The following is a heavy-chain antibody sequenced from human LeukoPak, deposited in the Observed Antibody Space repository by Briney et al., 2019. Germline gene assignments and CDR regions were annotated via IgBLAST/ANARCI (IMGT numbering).Heavy chain of an antibody. D-gene: IGHD2-8*01. V-gene: IGHV3-30*18. J-gene: IGHJ4*02. CDR2: ISYDGSNK. Sequence: PGGSLRLSCAASGFTFSSYGMHWVRQAPGKGLGWVAVISYDGSNKYYADSVKGRFTISRDNSKNTLYLQMNSLRAEDTAVYYCAKDRGYCTNGVCYRFDYWGQGTLVTVSS. CDR1: GFTFSSYG. CDR3: AKDRGYCTNGVCYRFDY.